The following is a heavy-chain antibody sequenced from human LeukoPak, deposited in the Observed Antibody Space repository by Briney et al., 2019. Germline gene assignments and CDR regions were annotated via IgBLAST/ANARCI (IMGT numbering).Heavy chain of an antibody. CDR1: GYTFTSYD. D-gene: IGHD3-9*01. J-gene: IGHJ4*02. CDR3: ARGVKVLRYFDWLLYYFDY. CDR2: MNPNSGNT. V-gene: IGHV1-8*01. Sequence: ASVKVSCKASGYTFTSYDINWVRQATGQGLEWMGWMNPNSGNTGYAQKFQGRVTMTRNTSISTAYMELSSLGSEDTAVYYCARGVKVLRYFDWLLYYFDYWGQGTLVTVSS.